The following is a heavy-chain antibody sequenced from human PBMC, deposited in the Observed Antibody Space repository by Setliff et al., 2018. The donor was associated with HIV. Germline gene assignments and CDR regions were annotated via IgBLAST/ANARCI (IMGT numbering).Heavy chain of an antibody. CDR3: ARVGDDGSDDYGGGTFDI. D-gene: IGHD3-22*01. CDR2: IYYSGST. J-gene: IGHJ3*02. CDR1: GGSISSGGYY. V-gene: IGHV4-31*03. Sequence: PSETLSLTCTVSGGSISSGGYYWSWIRQHPGKGLEWIGYIYYSGSTYFNPSLKSRVTISVDTSKNQFSLKLTSVTAAGTAGYYCARVGDDGSDDYGGGTFDIWGQGSRVTVSS.